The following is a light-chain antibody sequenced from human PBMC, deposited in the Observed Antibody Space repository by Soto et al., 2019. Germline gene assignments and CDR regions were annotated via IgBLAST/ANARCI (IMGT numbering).Light chain of an antibody. CDR2: EVS. CDR1: GSDVGSYNR. J-gene: IGLJ2*01. V-gene: IGLV2-18*02. CDR3: SSYTSSTTVV. Sequence: QSALTQPPSVSGSPGQSVTISCTGTGSDVGSYNRVSWYQQPPGTAPKLLIYEVSNRPSGVPDRFSGSKSGNTASLSISGLQAEDEADYYCSSYTSSTTVVFGGGTKLTVL.